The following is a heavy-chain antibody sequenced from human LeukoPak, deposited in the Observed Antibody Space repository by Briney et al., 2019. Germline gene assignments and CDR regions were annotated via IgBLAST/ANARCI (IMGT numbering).Heavy chain of an antibody. J-gene: IGHJ5*02. CDR3: VRGSSGIVVRGIAWAWFDP. V-gene: IGHV3-7*05. CDR1: GFTFSSYW. D-gene: IGHD3-10*01. CDR2: IKQDGGER. Sequence: GGSLRLSCAASGFTFSSYWMTWVRQAPGKGLEWVANIKQDGGERYYVDSVKGRFTISRDNAKNSLYLHMNSLRAEDTAIYFCVRGSSGIVVRGIAWAWFDPWGEGTPVSPSS.